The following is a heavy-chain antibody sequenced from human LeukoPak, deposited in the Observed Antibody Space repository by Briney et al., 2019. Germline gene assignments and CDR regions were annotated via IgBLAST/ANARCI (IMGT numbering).Heavy chain of an antibody. D-gene: IGHD2/OR15-2a*01. J-gene: IGHJ4*02. CDR3: ARDKFFYAYYFDY. V-gene: IGHV4-4*07. CDR1: GGSINSYY. Sequence: KPWGTLSLICTASGGSINSYYWSWIRQPAGKGQEGIGRIYSSGNTNYNPSLKSRVTISVDTSRNKFSLKLNTVTAADTAVYYCARDKFFYAYYFDYWGQGTLVTVSS. CDR2: IYSSGNT.